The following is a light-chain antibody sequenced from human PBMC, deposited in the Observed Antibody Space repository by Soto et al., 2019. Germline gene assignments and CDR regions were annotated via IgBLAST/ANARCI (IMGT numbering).Light chain of an antibody. Sequence: DIQVNQSPSSLSASVGDRVTITGQASQTIITYLNWYQQQAGKAHKLLIYAASSLKGGVPSRFSGSGSGTDFTLTISSLQPEDFASYYCQQTYTIPFTFGPGTKVDI. J-gene: IGKJ3*01. CDR1: QTIITY. V-gene: IGKV1-39*01. CDR2: AAS. CDR3: QQTYTIPFT.